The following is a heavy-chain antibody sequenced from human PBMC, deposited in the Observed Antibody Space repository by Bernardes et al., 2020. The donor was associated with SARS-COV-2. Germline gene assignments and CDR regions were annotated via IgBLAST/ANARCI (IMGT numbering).Heavy chain of an antibody. CDR2: IHTSGST. CDR3: ASGGYRDYFDY. D-gene: IGHD5-12*01. J-gene: IGHJ4*02. Sequence: SETLSLTCTVSGGSISSGAYYWRWIRQPAGTGLEWIGRIHTSGSTNYNPSLKSRVTISIDTSKNQFSLKLTSVTAADTAVYYCASGGYRDYFDYWGQGTLVTVSS. V-gene: IGHV4-61*02. CDR1: GGSISSGAYY.